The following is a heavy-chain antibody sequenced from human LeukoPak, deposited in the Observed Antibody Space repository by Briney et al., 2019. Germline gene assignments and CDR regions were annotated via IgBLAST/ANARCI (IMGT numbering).Heavy chain of an antibody. CDR3: ARKWVDTAMVHFDY. CDR1: GFTFSSYA. CDR2: ICSNGGST. V-gene: IGHV3-64*01. J-gene: IGHJ4*02. Sequence: PGGSLRLSCAASGFTFSSYAMHWVRQAPGKGLEYVSAICSNGGSTYYANSVKGRFTISRDNSKNTLYLQMGSLRAEDAAVYYCARKWVDTAMVHFDYWGQGTLVTVSS. D-gene: IGHD5-18*01.